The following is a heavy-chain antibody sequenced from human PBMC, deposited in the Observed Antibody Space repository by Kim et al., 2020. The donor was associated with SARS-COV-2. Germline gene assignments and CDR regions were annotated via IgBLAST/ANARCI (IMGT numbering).Heavy chain of an antibody. CDR1: GFNFGDYA. V-gene: IGHV3-9*01. CDR3: ARRSGTRGNAYFLDS. J-gene: IGHJ5*01. CDR2: ISWNSVNI. Sequence: SLRLSCAASGFNFGDYAMYWVRQAPGQGLEWVSGISWNSVNIDHADSVNGRFTISRDNPKNSLFLQMNSLRAEDPAFYYCARRSGTRGNAYFLDSWG. D-gene: IGHD1-26*01.